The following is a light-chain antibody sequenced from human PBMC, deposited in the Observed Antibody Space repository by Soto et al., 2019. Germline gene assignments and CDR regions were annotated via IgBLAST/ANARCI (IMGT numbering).Light chain of an antibody. CDR1: GSDVGGYNY. Sequence: QSVLTQPASVSGSPGQSITISCTGTGSDVGGYNYVSWYQQYPGKVPKLMIYHVSNRPSGVSNRFSGSKSGNTASLTISGLQAEDEADYYCSSYTSANTHVFGTGTKLTVL. CDR3: SSYTSANTHV. J-gene: IGLJ1*01. V-gene: IGLV2-14*01. CDR2: HVS.